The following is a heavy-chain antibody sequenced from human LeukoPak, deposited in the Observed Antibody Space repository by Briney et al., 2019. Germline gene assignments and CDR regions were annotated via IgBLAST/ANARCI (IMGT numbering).Heavy chain of an antibody. CDR3: ARVRGPYSSGWYYFDY. CDR2: IKQDGSEK. Sequence: PGGSLSLSCAVSGLTFSSYWMSWVRQAPGKGLEWVANIKQDGSEKYYVDSVKGRFTISRDNAKDSLYLQMNSLRAEDTAVYYCARVRGPYSSGWYYFDYWGQGTLVTVSS. D-gene: IGHD6-19*01. CDR1: GLTFSSYW. J-gene: IGHJ4*02. V-gene: IGHV3-7*03.